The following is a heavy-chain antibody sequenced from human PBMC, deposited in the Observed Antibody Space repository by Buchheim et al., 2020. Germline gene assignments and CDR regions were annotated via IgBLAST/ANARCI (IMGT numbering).Heavy chain of an antibody. Sequence: QVQLQQWGAGLLKPSETLSLTCAVYGGSFSGYYWSWIRQPPGKGLEWIGEINHGGSTNYNPSLKSRVTISVDTSKNQFSLNLNSVTAADTAVYYCTGVVSSYFDYWGQGTL. V-gene: IGHV4-34*01. D-gene: IGHD1-14*01. CDR2: INHGGST. J-gene: IGHJ4*02. CDR1: GGSFSGYY. CDR3: TGVVSSYFDY.